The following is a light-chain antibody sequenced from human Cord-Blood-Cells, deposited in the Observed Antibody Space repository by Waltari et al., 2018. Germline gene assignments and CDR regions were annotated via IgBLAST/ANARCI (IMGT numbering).Light chain of an antibody. J-gene: IGLJ3*02. Sequence: QSALTQPASVSGSPGQSITISCTGTSSDVGSYNLVSWYLQHPGKAPKLLIYEGSKRPSGVSNRFSGSKSGNTASLTISGLQAEDEADYYCCSYAGSSTLWVFGGGTKLTVL. CDR2: EGS. CDR3: CSYAGSSTLWV. CDR1: SSDVGSYNL. V-gene: IGLV2-23*01.